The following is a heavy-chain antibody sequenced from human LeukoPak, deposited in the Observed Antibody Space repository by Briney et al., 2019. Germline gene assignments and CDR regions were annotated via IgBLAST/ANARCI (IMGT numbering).Heavy chain of an antibody. V-gene: IGHV3-30*18. J-gene: IGHJ4*02. D-gene: IGHD2-2*01. Sequence: GGSLRLSCAASGFTFSSYGMHWVRRAPGKGLEWVAVISYDGSNKYYADSVKGRFTISRDNSKNTLYLQMNSLRAGDTAVYYCAKGPSTSCLDYWGQGTLVTVSS. CDR2: ISYDGSNK. CDR1: GFTFSSYG. CDR3: AKGPSTSCLDY.